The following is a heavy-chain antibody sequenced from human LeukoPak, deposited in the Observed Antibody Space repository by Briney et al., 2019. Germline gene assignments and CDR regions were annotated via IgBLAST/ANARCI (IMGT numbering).Heavy chain of an antibody. V-gene: IGHV3-7*01. CDR3: ASSPARYYDFWSGYYYFDY. Sequence: PGGSLRLSCAASGFTFSSYAMSWVRQAPGKGLEWVANIKQDGSEKYYVDSVKGRFTISRDNAKNSLYLQMNSLRAEDTAVYYCASSPARYYDFWSGYYYFDYWGQGTLVTVSS. J-gene: IGHJ4*02. CDR1: GFTFSSYA. CDR2: IKQDGSEK. D-gene: IGHD3-3*01.